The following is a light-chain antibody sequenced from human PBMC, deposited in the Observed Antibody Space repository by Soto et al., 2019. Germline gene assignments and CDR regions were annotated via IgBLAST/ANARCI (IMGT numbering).Light chain of an antibody. Sequence: EIVMTQSPATLSVSPGERATLSCRASQRVSTNLAWYQQKPGQPPRLLIYGASTRATGVPARFSGSGSGTEFTLTISSLQSEDFAVYYCQQYDDWPPWTVGQGTKVEIK. CDR2: GAS. J-gene: IGKJ1*01. CDR1: QRVSTN. V-gene: IGKV3-15*01. CDR3: QQYDDWPPWT.